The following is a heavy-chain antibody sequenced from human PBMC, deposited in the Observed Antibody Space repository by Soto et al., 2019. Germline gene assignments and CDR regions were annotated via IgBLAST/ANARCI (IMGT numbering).Heavy chain of an antibody. D-gene: IGHD6-25*01. J-gene: IGHJ3*02. Sequence: SETLSLTYTVSGGSISTYYWSWIRQPPGKGLEWIGYIYYSGSTNYNPSLKSRVTISVDTSKNQFSLKLSSATAADTAVYYCARGRICSGATCSYALDIWGQGTMVTVSS. V-gene: IGHV4-59*12. CDR3: ARGRICSGATCSYALDI. CDR1: GGSISTYY. CDR2: IYYSGST.